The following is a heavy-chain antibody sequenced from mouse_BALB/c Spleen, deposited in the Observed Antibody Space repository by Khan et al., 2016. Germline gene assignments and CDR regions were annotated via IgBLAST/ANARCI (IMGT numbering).Heavy chain of an antibody. CDR2: INPGSGGT. D-gene: IGHD2-14*01. CDR3: ARGYDLYFDV. J-gene: IGHJ1*01. Sequence: QIQLQQSGAELVRHGTSVKVSCKASGYAFTNYLIEWVKERPGQGLEWIGMINPGSGGTNYNEKFKGKATLTADKSSSTAYMQLSSLTSDDSAVYFCARGYDLYFDVWGAGTTVTVSS. V-gene: IGHV1-54*01. CDR1: GYAFTNYL.